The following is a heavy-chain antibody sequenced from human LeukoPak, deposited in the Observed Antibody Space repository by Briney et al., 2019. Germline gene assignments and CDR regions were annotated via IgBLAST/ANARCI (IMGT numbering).Heavy chain of an antibody. CDR2: IKQEGSEK. J-gene: IGHJ5*02. Sequence: PGGSLRLSCAASGIIITSYWMSWVRQTPGKGLEWVANIKQEGSEKNYVDSVKGRFTIFRDNARNSLYLQMNSLRAEDTAVYYWASHSYGYNHWGQGTLVTVSS. CDR3: ASHSYGYNH. D-gene: IGHD3-16*01. V-gene: IGHV3-7*01. CDR1: GIIITSYW.